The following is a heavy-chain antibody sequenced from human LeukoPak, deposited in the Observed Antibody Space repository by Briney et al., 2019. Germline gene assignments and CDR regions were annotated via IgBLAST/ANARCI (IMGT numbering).Heavy chain of an antibody. CDR1: GYTFTSYG. V-gene: IGHV1-18*01. Sequence: ASVKVSCKASGYTFTSYGISWVRQAPGQGLEWMGWISAYNGNTNYAQRFQGRVTMTTDTSTSTVYMDLSSLRSEDTAVYYCARALRIETFGVRRYYYHAMNVWGQGTTVTVSS. CDR3: ARALRIETFGVRRYYYHAMNV. CDR2: ISAYNGNT. J-gene: IGHJ6*02. D-gene: IGHD3-3*01.